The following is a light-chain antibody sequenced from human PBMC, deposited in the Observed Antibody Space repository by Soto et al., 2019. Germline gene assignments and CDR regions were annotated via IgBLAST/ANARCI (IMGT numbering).Light chain of an antibody. J-gene: IGLJ2*01. CDR2: EDN. V-gene: IGLV6-57*03. CDR3: QSYDSDSYVV. CDR1: GGGIASNY. Sequence: NFMLTQPHSVSESPGKTVTISCTRSGGGIASNYVQWYQQRPGSAPTTVIYEDNQRPSAIPDRFSGSIDRSSNSASLTISGLKTEDEADYYCQSYDSDSYVVFGGGTQLTVL.